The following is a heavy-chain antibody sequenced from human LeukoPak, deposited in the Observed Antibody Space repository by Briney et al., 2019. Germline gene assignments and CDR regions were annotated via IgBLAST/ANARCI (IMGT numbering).Heavy chain of an antibody. CDR2: ISSRGGT. D-gene: IGHD3-10*01. J-gene: IGHJ4*02. CDR1: GGSISSGDYY. V-gene: IGHV4-30-4*01. Sequence: SQTLSLTCTVSGGSISSGDYYWSWIRQPPGKGLEWIGYISSRGGTYYKPSLKSRITVSIDTAKNQFSLKVSSVTAADTAVYYCARGQYGSGIVYWGQGTLVTVSS. CDR3: ARGQYGSGIVY.